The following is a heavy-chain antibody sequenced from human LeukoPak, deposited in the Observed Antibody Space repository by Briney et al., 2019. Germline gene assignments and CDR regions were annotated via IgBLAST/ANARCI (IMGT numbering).Heavy chain of an antibody. CDR1: GFTFSSYW. Sequence: GGSLRLSCAASGFTFSSYWMHWVRQAPGKGLVWVSRINSDGSSTSYADSVKGRFTISRDNAKNTLYLQMNSLRAEDTAVYYCARTKGGSDYFYPFDYWGQGTLVTVS. J-gene: IGHJ4*02. CDR2: INSDGSST. CDR3: ARTKGGSDYFYPFDY. V-gene: IGHV3-74*01. D-gene: IGHD3-22*01.